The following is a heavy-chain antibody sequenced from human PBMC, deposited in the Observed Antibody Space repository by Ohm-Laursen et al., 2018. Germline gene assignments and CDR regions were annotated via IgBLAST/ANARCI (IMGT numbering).Heavy chain of an antibody. J-gene: IGHJ4*02. Sequence: SLRLSCTASGFTFDDYAMHWVRQAPGKGLEWVSGISWNSGSIGYADSVKGRFTIYRDNAKNSLYLQMNSLRAEDTAVYYCVRDRRGGSIELRAGGQGALVTVSS. V-gene: IGHV3-9*01. D-gene: IGHD6-6*01. CDR3: VRDRRGGSIELRA. CDR1: GFTFDDYA. CDR2: ISWNSGSI.